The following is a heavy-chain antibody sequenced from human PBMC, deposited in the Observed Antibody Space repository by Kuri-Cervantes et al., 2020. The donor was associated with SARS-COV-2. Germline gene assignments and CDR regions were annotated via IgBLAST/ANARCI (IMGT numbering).Heavy chain of an antibody. V-gene: IGHV3-74*01. D-gene: IGHD2-2*01. Sequence: GGSLRLSCAASGFTFSSYWMHWVRQAPGKGLVWVSRINSDGSSTSYADSVKGRFTISRDNAKNSLYLQMNSLRAEDTAVYYCARDRGIVVVPAAIWFDPWGQGTLVTVSS. CDR1: GFTFSSYW. J-gene: IGHJ5*02. CDR3: ARDRGIVVVPAAIWFDP. CDR2: INSDGSST.